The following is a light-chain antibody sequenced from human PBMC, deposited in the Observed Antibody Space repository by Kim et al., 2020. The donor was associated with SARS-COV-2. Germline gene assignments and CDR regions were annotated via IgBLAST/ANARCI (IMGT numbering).Light chain of an antibody. CDR2: DVS. J-gene: IGLJ1*01. Sequence: GQSTTSSCSGPSSDVVSYNSVSWYHQHPGNAPKLIFYDVSGRASVFSTRCSGAQSGNTASLTISGLRAEDEADYYCSSHTTSSTYVFGSGTRVTVL. CDR3: SSHTTSSTYV. V-gene: IGLV2-14*03. CDR1: SSDVVSYNS.